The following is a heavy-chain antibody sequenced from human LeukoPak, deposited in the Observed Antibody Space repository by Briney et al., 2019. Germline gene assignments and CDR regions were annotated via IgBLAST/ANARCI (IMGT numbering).Heavy chain of an antibody. CDR2: ISYSGST. V-gene: IGHV4-59*01. CDR3: ARTTTTLDD. Sequence: SETLSLTCTVSGGSISSYYWSWIRQPPGKGLEWIGYISYSGSTNYSPSLKGRVTISVDTSKNHFSLNLTSVTAADTAVYYCARTTTTLDDWGQGTLVTVSS. J-gene: IGHJ4*02. CDR1: GGSISSYY. D-gene: IGHD4-11*01.